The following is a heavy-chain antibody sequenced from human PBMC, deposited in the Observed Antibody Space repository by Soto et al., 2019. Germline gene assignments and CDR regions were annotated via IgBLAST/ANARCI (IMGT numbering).Heavy chain of an antibody. Sequence: GGSLRLSCAASGFTVNSNRMSWVRQAPGKGLEWVSSISSSSNYIYYADSVKGRFTISRDNAKNSLYLQMNSLRAEDTAVYYCARDRVNVDYWGQGTLVTVSS. J-gene: IGHJ4*02. D-gene: IGHD3-10*01. CDR1: GFTVNSNR. V-gene: IGHV3-21*01. CDR2: ISSSSNYI. CDR3: ARDRVNVDY.